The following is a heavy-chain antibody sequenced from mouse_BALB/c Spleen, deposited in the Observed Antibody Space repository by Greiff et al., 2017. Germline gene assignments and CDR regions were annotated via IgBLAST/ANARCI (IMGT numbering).Heavy chain of an antibody. D-gene: IGHD2-1*01. Sequence: EVQLVESGPGLVKPSQSLSLTCSVTGYSITSGYYWNWIRQFPGNKLEWMGYISYDGSNNYNPSLKNRISITRDTSKNQFFLKLNSVTTEDTATYYCARDGDGNYWYFDVWGAGTTVTVSS. V-gene: IGHV3-6*02. CDR3: ARDGDGNYWYFDV. CDR2: ISYDGSN. CDR1: GYSITSGYY. J-gene: IGHJ1*01.